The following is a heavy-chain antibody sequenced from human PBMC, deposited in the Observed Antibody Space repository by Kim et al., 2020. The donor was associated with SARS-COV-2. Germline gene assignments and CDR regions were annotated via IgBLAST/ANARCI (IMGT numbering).Heavy chain of an antibody. D-gene: IGHD1-26*01. CDR3: ATLGDPALSPDY. V-gene: IGHV3-23*03. Sequence: YHSDPVKGPFTISRDNSKNTLSLQMNSLRAEDTAVYYCATLGDPALSPDYWGQGTLVSVSS. J-gene: IGHJ4*02.